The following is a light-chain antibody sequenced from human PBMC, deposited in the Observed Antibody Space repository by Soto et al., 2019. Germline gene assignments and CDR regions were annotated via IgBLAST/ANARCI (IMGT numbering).Light chain of an antibody. CDR2: GAS. Sequence: EVVLTQSPGTLSLSPGERATLSCRASQSVAANYVAWYQQKRGQAPRLLIYGASIRATGIPDRFSGSGSGTDFTLTISRLEPEDFSVYYCHQYGTAPLTFGPGTKVDIK. CDR1: QSVAANY. J-gene: IGKJ3*01. CDR3: HQYGTAPLT. V-gene: IGKV3-20*01.